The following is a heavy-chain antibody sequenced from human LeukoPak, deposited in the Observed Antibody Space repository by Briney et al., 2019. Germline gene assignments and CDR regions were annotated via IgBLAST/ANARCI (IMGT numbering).Heavy chain of an antibody. Sequence: PGGSLRLSCVASGFTFSSYSMNWVRQAPGKGLEWASSITSSSSSIYYSDSLKGRFTISRDNAKNSLYLQMSSLRAEDTAVYYCATAYYYGSGSYNYYYYGMDVWGKGTTVTVSS. J-gene: IGHJ6*04. CDR2: ITSSSSSI. CDR3: ATAYYYGSGSYNYYYYGMDV. V-gene: IGHV3-21*01. CDR1: GFTFSSYS. D-gene: IGHD3-10*01.